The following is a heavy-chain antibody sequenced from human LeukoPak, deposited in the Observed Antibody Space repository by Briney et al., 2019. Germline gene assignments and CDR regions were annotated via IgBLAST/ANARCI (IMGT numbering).Heavy chain of an antibody. V-gene: IGHV3-30*03. J-gene: IGHJ6*02. Sequence: PGGSLRLSCAASGFTFSSYSMNWVRQAPGKGLEWVAVISYDGGRKYSADPVKGRFTISRDDSQNTVSLQMNSLRAEDTAVYYCASSTVVRGYYYGMDVWGQGTTVTVSS. CDR3: ASSTVVRGYYYGMDV. CDR2: ISYDGGRK. CDR1: GFTFSSYS. D-gene: IGHD4-23*01.